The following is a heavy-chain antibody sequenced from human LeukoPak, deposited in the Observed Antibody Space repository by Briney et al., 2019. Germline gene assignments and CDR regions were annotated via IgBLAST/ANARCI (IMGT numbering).Heavy chain of an antibody. V-gene: IGHV1-24*01. J-gene: IGHJ4*02. D-gene: IGHD6-13*01. CDR2: FDPEDGET. CDR1: GDTLTELS. CDR3: ATAADSSSWYPLDY. Sequence: ASVKDSCKVSGDTLTELSMHCVRQAPGKGLERMGGFDPEDGETIYAQKFQGRVTMTEDTSTDTAYMELSSLRSEDTAVYYCATAADSSSWYPLDYWGQGTLVTVSS.